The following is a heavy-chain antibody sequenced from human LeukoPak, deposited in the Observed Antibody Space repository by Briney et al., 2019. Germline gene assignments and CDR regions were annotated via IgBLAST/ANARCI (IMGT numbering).Heavy chain of an antibody. V-gene: IGHV3-33*06. CDR1: GFTFSSCG. CDR3: AKVLSRYYYYYMDV. J-gene: IGHJ6*03. CDR2: IWYDGSNK. Sequence: PGGSLRLSCAASGFTFSSCGMHWVRQAPGKGLEWVAVIWYDGSNKYYADSVKGRFTISRDNSKNTLYLQMNSLRAEDTAVYYCAKVLSRYYYYYMDVWGKGTTVTVSS.